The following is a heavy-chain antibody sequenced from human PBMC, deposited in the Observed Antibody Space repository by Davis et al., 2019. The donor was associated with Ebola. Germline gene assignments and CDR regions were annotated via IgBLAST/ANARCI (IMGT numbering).Heavy chain of an antibody. J-gene: IGHJ4*02. V-gene: IGHV4-61*01. CDR1: GGSVSSGSYY. CDR3: ARVVSSGWYGIPYYFDY. CDR2: IYYSGST. D-gene: IGHD6-19*01. Sequence: PSETLSLTCTVSGGSVSSGSYYWSWIRQPPGKGLEWIGYIYYSGSTNYNPSLKSRVTISVDTSKNQFSLKLSSVTAADTAVYYCARVVSSGWYGIPYYFDYWGQGTLVTVSS.